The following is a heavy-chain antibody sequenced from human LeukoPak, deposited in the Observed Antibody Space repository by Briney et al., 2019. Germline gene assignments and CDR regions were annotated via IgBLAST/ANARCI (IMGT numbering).Heavy chain of an antibody. V-gene: IGHV3-74*01. J-gene: IGHJ4*02. CDR1: GFTFSTYW. Sequence: GGSLRLSCAASGFTFSTYWMHWVRQAPGKGLVWVSRINPDGTTTSYADSVKGRFTMSRDNAKDTVYLQMNSLRAEDTAVYYCARVSIGWYSFDYWGQGTLVTVSS. CDR2: INPDGTTT. D-gene: IGHD6-19*01. CDR3: ARVSIGWYSFDY.